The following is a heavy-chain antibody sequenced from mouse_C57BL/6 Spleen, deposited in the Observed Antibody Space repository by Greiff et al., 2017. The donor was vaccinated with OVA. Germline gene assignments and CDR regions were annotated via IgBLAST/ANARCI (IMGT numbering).Heavy chain of an antibody. D-gene: IGHD1-1*01. CDR1: GYTFTSYW. CDR2: IYPGSGST. Sequence: QVQLKQPGAELVKPGASVKMSCKASGYTFTSYWITWVKQRPGQGLEWIGDIYPGSGSTNYNEKFKSKATLTVDTSSSTAYMQLSSLTSEDSAVYYCANLYYYGSDYYAMDYWGQGTSVTVSS. J-gene: IGHJ4*01. V-gene: IGHV1-55*01. CDR3: ANLYYYGSDYYAMDY.